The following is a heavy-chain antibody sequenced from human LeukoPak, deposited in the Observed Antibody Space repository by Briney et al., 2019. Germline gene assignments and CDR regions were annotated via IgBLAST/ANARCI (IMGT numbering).Heavy chain of an antibody. CDR3: ARDNSVRDEAWWFNP. J-gene: IGHJ5*02. CDR2: IIPIFGTA. D-gene: IGHD5-24*01. CDR1: GYTFTSYG. Sequence: SVKVSCKASGYTFTSYGTSWVRQAPGQGLEWMGGIIPIFGTANYAQKFQGRVTITADKSTSTAYMELSSLRSEDAAVYYCARDNSVRDEAWWFNPWGQGTLVTVSS. V-gene: IGHV1-69*06.